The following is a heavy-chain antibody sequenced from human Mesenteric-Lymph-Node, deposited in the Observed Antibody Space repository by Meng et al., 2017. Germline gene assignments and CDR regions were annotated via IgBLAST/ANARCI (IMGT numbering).Heavy chain of an antibody. Sequence: GESLKISCAASGFTFSSYAMHWVRQAPGKGLEWVAVISYDGSNKYYADSVKGRFTISRDNSKNTLYLQMNSLRAEDTAVYYCARGSNDYYGSGSYCDFDYWGQGTLVTVSS. J-gene: IGHJ4*02. V-gene: IGHV3-30*04. CDR2: ISYDGSNK. CDR3: ARGSNDYYGSGSYCDFDY. CDR1: GFTFSSYA. D-gene: IGHD3-10*01.